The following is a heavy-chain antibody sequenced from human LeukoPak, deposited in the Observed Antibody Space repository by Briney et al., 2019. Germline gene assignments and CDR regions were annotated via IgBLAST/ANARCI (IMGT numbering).Heavy chain of an antibody. CDR3: AIANGGIEAAIDY. Sequence: SETLSLTCSVSGGPIGSSRHSWVWIRQPPGEGLEWIGIFYYGGSTYYNPSLKSRVTISVHTSETQFSLELSSVTAADTAVYYCAIANGGIEAAIDYWGQGTLVTVSS. D-gene: IGHD6-13*01. V-gene: IGHV4-39*01. CDR2: FYYGGST. CDR1: GGPIGSSRHS. J-gene: IGHJ4*02.